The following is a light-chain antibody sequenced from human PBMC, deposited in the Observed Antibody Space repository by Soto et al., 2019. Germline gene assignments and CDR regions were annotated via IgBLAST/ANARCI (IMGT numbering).Light chain of an antibody. V-gene: IGLV1-44*01. CDR1: SSNIGSDS. J-gene: IGLJ2*01. Sequence: QPVLTQPPSASGTPGQRVTISCSGSSSNIGSDSVNWYQQVPGTAPKLLIYRNNQRPSGVPDRFSGSKSGASASLAISGLQSEDEADYYCAAWDDSLSAVVFGGGTKLTVL. CDR3: AAWDDSLSAVV. CDR2: RNN.